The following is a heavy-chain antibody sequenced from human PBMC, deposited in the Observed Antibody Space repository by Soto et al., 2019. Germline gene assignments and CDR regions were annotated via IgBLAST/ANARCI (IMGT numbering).Heavy chain of an antibody. CDR3: ARDVEMATIGNFDY. Sequence: PGGSLSLSCGASGFTFSSYSMNWVRQAPGKGLEWVSSISSSSSYIYYADSVKGRFTISRDNAKNSLYLQMNSLRAEDTAVYYCARDVEMATIGNFDYWGQGTLVTVSS. J-gene: IGHJ4*02. D-gene: IGHD5-12*01. CDR2: ISSSSSYI. V-gene: IGHV3-21*01. CDR1: GFTFSSYS.